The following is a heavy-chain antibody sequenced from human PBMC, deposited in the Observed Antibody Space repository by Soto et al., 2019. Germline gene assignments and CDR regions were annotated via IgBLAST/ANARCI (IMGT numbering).Heavy chain of an antibody. D-gene: IGHD3-10*01. CDR2: IYYSGST. CDR1: GGSISSYY. Sequence: SETLSLTCTVSGGSISSYYWSWIRQPPGKGLEWIGYIYYSGSTNYNPSLKSRVTISVDTSKNQFSLKLSSVTAADTAVYYCARALGVTNNAYYYYYYMDVWGKGTTVTVSS. CDR3: ARALGVTNNAYYYYYYMDV. J-gene: IGHJ6*03. V-gene: IGHV4-59*01.